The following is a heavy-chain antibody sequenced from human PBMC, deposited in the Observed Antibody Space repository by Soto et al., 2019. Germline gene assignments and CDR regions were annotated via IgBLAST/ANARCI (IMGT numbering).Heavy chain of an antibody. Sequence: GASVKVSCKASGGTFSSYAISWVRQAPGQGLEWMGGIIPIPGTANYAQKFQGRATITADESTSTAYMELSSLRSEDTAVYYCARSQGSSTSLEIYYYYYYSMDVWGQGTTVTVSS. D-gene: IGHD2-2*01. CDR2: IIPIPGTA. V-gene: IGHV1-69*13. CDR1: GGTFSSYA. CDR3: ARSQGSSTSLEIYYYYYYSMDV. J-gene: IGHJ6*02.